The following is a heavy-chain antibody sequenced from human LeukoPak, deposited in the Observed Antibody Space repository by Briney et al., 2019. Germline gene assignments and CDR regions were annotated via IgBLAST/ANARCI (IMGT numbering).Heavy chain of an antibody. Sequence: SETLSLTCTVSGGSISSSSYYWGWIRQPPGKGLEWIGRIYYSGSTYYNPSLKSRVTISVDTSKNQFSLKLSSVTAADTAVYYCARHYYDSSGYWHWFDPWGQGTLVTVSS. CDR3: ARHYYDSSGYWHWFDP. J-gene: IGHJ5*02. V-gene: IGHV4-39*01. CDR2: IYYSGST. CDR1: GGSISSSSYY. D-gene: IGHD3-22*01.